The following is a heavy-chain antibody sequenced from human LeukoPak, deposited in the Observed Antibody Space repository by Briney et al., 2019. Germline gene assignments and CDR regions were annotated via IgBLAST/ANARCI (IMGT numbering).Heavy chain of an antibody. CDR2: ISSSSSYI. V-gene: IGHV3-21*01. CDR3: ARVPYCSSTSCYIGVAFDI. Sequence: GGSLRLSCAASGFTFGSYSMNWVRKDPGKGLEWVSSISSSSSYIYYADSVKGRFTISRDNAKNSLYLQMNSLRAEDTAVYYCARVPYCSSTSCYIGVAFDIWGQGTMVTVSS. CDR1: GFTFGSYS. J-gene: IGHJ3*02. D-gene: IGHD2-2*02.